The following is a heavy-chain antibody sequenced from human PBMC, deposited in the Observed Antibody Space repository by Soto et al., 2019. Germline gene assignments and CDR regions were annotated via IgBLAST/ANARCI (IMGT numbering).Heavy chain of an antibody. CDR1: GFTFSIYA. CDR2: ISYDGRNK. CDR3: ASGQWLEHYFDY. J-gene: IGHJ4*02. V-gene: IGHV3-30*04. Sequence: QVQLVESGGGVVQPGRSLRLSCAASGFTFSIYAMHWVRQAPGKGLEWVAVISYDGRNKFYADSVKGRFTISRDNSKNTLYLQMNSLRPEDTAVYYCASGQWLEHYFDYWGQGTLVTVSS. D-gene: IGHD6-19*01.